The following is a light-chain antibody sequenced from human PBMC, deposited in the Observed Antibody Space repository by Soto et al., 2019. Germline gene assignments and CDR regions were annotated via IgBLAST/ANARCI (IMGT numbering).Light chain of an antibody. CDR2: GAS. Sequence: EIVLTQSPGTLSLSPGDRATLSCEASQSVNNNYLAWYQHKPGQAPRLLIYGASSRATGIPDRFSGSGSGTDFTLTIRRLEPEDFAVYYCQQYDTSLPYTFGGGTKGEIK. CDR3: QQYDTSLPYT. J-gene: IGKJ4*01. CDR1: QSVNNNY. V-gene: IGKV3-20*01.